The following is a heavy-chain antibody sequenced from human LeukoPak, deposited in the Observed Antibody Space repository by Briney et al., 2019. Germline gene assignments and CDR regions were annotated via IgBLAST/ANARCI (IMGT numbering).Heavy chain of an antibody. Sequence: PGGSLRLSCAVSGFTFSSYWMSWVRQAPGKGLEWVANIKQDGSEKYYVDSVKGRFTISRDNAKNSLYLQMNSLRAEDTAVYYCARDYFTFGGVIVASWGQGTLVTVSS. CDR1: GFTFSSYW. J-gene: IGHJ5*02. V-gene: IGHV3-7*01. CDR2: IKQDGSEK. D-gene: IGHD3-16*02. CDR3: ARDYFTFGGVIVAS.